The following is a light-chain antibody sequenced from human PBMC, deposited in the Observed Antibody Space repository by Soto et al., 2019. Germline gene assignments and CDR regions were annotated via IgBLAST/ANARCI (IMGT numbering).Light chain of an antibody. Sequence: QSALTQPPSVSGAPGQRVTISCTGKSSNIGAGYDVHWYQQLPGTAPRLLIYGNSNRPSGVPDRFSGSKSGTSASLAITGLQAEDEADYYCQSYDSSLTGSYVFGTGTRSPS. CDR1: SSNIGAGYD. V-gene: IGLV1-40*01. J-gene: IGLJ1*01. CDR3: QSYDSSLTGSYV. CDR2: GNS.